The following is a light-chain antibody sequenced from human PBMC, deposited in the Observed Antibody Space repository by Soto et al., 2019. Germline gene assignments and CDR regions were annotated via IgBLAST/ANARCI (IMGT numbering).Light chain of an antibody. CDR2: GAS. CDR1: QSISSY. CDR3: QQYGSSPIT. V-gene: IGKV3-20*01. J-gene: IGKJ5*01. Sequence: EFVWTQSPAAPSLSPGERATLSCRASQSISSYLAWYQQKPGQAPRLLIYGASSRATGIPDRFSGSGSGTDFTLTISRLEPEDFAVYYCQQYGSSPITFGQGTRLEIK.